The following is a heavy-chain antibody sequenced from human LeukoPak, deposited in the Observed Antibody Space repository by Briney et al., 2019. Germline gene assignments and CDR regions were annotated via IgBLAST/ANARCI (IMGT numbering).Heavy chain of an antibody. CDR2: INPRGGST. Sequence: ASVKVSCKASGGTFSSYDISWVRQAPGQGPEWMGIINPRGGSTDYAQKFQDRITMTSDTSTSTVYMELKSLKSEDTAVYFCARVGATGATADNWGQGTLVTVSS. CDR1: GGTFSSYD. J-gene: IGHJ4*02. V-gene: IGHV1-46*01. CDR3: ARVGATGATADN. D-gene: IGHD2-21*02.